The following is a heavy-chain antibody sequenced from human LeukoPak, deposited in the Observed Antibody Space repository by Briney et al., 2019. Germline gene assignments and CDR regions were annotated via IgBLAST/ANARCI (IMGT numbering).Heavy chain of an antibody. Sequence: GGSLRLSCAVSGFTVSTYYMSWVRQVPGKGLEWVSVIYSGGSTYYADSVKGRFTISRDNSKNTLYLQMNSLRAEDTAVYYCAKDWYNYDSSDYYWDAFDIWGQGTMVTVSS. CDR1: GFTVSTYY. CDR3: AKDWYNYDSSDYYWDAFDI. J-gene: IGHJ3*02. V-gene: IGHV3-66*01. D-gene: IGHD3-22*01. CDR2: IYSGGST.